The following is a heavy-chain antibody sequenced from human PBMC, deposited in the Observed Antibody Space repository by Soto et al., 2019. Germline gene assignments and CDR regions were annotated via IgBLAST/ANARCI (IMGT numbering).Heavy chain of an antibody. D-gene: IGHD5-12*01. CDR3: ARCRGYSGYDRNDAFDI. CDR1: GGSFSGYY. J-gene: IGHJ3*02. CDR2: INHSGST. Sequence: QVQLQQWGAGLLKPSETLFLTCAVYGGSFSGYYWSWIRQPPGKGLEWIGEINHSGSTNYNPSLKSRVTISVDTSKNQFSLKLSSVTAADTAVYYCARCRGYSGYDRNDAFDIWGQGTMVTVSS. V-gene: IGHV4-34*01.